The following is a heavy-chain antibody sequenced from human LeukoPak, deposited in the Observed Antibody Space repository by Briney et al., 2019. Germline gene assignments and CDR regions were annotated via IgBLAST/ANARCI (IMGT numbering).Heavy chain of an antibody. Sequence: GASVKVSCKASGYTFTSYGISWVRQAPGQGLEWMGWISAYNGNTNYAQKLQGRVTMTTDTSTSTAYMELRSLRSDDTAVYYCARDYYDFWIFANNYYYGMDVWGQGTTVTVS. V-gene: IGHV1-18*01. CDR1: GYTFTSYG. CDR3: ARDYYDFWIFANNYYYGMDV. J-gene: IGHJ6*02. CDR2: ISAYNGNT. D-gene: IGHD3-3*01.